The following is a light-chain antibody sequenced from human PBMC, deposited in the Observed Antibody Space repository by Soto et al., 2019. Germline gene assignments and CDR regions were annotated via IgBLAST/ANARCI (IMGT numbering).Light chain of an antibody. CDR1: SSDVGGYNY. CDR2: EVS. V-gene: IGLV2-8*01. CDR3: SSYAGSNYV. J-gene: IGLJ1*01. Sequence: QSVLAQPPSASGSPGQSATISCTGTSSDVGGYNYISWYQQHPDKAPKLMSYEVSKRPSGVTDRFSGSKSGNTASLTVYGLQAEDEADYYCSSYAGSNYVFGTGTKVTVL.